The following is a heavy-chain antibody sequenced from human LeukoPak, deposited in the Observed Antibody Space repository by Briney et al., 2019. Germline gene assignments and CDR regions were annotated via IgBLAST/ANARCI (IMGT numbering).Heavy chain of an antibody. J-gene: IGHJ4*02. CDR2: ISSSSSYI. Sequence: GRSLRLSCAASGFTFSSYSMNWVRQAPGKGLEWVSSISSSSSYIYYADSVKGRFTISRDNAKNSLYLQMNSLRVEDTAVYYCARSSFLLRFLEWFFDYWGQGTLVTVSS. CDR3: ARSSFLLRFLEWFFDY. D-gene: IGHD3-3*01. CDR1: GFTFSSYS. V-gene: IGHV3-21*01.